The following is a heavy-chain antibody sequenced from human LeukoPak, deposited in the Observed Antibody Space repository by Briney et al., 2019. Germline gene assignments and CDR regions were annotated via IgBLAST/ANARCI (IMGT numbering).Heavy chain of an antibody. CDR1: GGSISSGSYY. CDR2: IYHSGST. Sequence: SETLSLTCTVSGGSISSGSYYWSWIRQPPGKGLEWIGEIYHSGSTNYNPSLKSRVTISVDKSKNQFSLKLSSVTAADTAVYYCAVRVANWFDPWGQGTLVTVSS. CDR3: AVRVANWFDP. J-gene: IGHJ5*02. V-gene: IGHV4-39*07. D-gene: IGHD2-15*01.